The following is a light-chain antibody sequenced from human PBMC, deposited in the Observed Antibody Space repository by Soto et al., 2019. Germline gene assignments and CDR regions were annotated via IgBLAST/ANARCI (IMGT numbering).Light chain of an antibody. CDR2: LGS. CDR1: QSLVHSNGNNY. J-gene: IGKJ2*01. V-gene: IGKV2-28*01. Sequence: DIVMTQSPLTLPVIPGEPASISCRSSQSLVHSNGNNYLDWYLQKPGQSPQLLIYLGSNRASGVXDRXSGSGSGTDFTLKISRVEAEDVGVYYCMQVLQTPYTFGQGTKLEIK. CDR3: MQVLQTPYT.